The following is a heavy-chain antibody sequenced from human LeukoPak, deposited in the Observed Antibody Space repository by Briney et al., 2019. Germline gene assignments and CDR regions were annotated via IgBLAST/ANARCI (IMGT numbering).Heavy chain of an antibody. D-gene: IGHD3-3*01. CDR2: IYYSGST. Sequence: SETLSLTCTVSGDSISTYYWSWVRQPPGKGLEWIGYIYYSGSTNYNPSLKSRVTISVDTSKKQFFLNLSSVTAADTAVYYCTRVGFWSGYYHFDSWGQGTLVTVSS. V-gene: IGHV4-59*01. J-gene: IGHJ4*02. CDR3: TRVGFWSGYYHFDS. CDR1: GDSISTYY.